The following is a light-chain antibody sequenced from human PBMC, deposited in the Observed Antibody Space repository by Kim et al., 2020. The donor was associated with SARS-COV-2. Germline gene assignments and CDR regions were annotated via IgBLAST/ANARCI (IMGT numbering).Light chain of an antibody. CDR1: QSVSSRY. V-gene: IGKV3D-7*01. J-gene: IGKJ4*01. CDR2: GAS. CDR3: QQDYILT. Sequence: PGERVTLSCRASQSVSSRYLTWHQQKPGQAPRLLIYGASTRATGIPARFSGSGSGTDFTLTISSLQPEDFALYYCQQDYILTFGGGTKVDIK.